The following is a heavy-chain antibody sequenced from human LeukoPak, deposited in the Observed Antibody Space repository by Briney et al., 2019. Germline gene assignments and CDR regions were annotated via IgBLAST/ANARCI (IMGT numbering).Heavy chain of an antibody. D-gene: IGHD3/OR15-3a*01. Sequence: SETLSLTCTVSGGSISSGSYYWSWIRQPPGKGLEWIGRIYTSGSTNYNPSLKSRVTISVDTSKNQFSLKLSSVTAADTAVYYCARLDGIYFDYWGQGTLVTVSS. CDR3: ARLDGIYFDY. CDR1: GGSISSGSYY. CDR2: IYTSGST. J-gene: IGHJ4*02. V-gene: IGHV4-61*02.